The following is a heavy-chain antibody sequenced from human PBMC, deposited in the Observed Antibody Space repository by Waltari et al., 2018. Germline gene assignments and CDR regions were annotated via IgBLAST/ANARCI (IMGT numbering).Heavy chain of an antibody. Sequence: EVQLVESGGGLVQPGRSLRLSCILPGLTFDDYAMQWVRQAPGKGLEWVSGISWDSGKIGYADSVKGRFTISRDNAKNSLYLQMSSLRAEDTALYYCAKGPTSYEGFHIWGQGTMVTVSS. V-gene: IGHV3-9*01. CDR3: AKGPTSYEGFHI. CDR2: ISWDSGKI. CDR1: GLTFDDYA. D-gene: IGHD5-12*01. J-gene: IGHJ3*02.